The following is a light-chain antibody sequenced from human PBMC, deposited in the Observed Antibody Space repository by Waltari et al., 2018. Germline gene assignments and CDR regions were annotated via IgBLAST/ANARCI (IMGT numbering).Light chain of an antibody. J-gene: IGLJ3*02. CDR3: ATWGDSLRGWV. CDR1: SSNIGTNY. Sequence: QSVLTQPPSASGTPGQRVTISCSGSSSNIGTNYVYWYQQVQGTAPKLIIYRSDQRPSGIPDRFSGSKSGASASLAISGLRSEDEAVYYCATWGDSLRGWVFGGGTRLTVL. CDR2: RSD. V-gene: IGLV1-47*01.